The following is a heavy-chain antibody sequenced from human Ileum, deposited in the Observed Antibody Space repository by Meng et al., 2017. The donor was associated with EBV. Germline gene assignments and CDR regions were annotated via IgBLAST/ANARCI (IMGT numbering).Heavy chain of an antibody. V-gene: IGHV4-30-4*01. CDR1: GDTLFNGGHY. CDR3: ARDSNGDYGWVDP. J-gene: IGHJ5*02. D-gene: IGHD4-17*01. CDR2: IFYTGST. Sequence: QLQLQESGPGLVKPSETLSLTCAVSGDTLFNGGHYWTWLRQPPGKGLEWIGYIFYTGSTYYNPSLKSRVTISLDLSKNQFSLNLTSVTAADTAVYYCARDSNGDYGWVDPWGQGTLVTVSS.